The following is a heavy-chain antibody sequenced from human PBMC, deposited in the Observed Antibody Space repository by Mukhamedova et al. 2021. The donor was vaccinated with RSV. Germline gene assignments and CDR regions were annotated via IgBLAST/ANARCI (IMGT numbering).Heavy chain of an antibody. V-gene: IGHV3-64*01. Sequence: VRQAPGKGLEYVSAISSNGGSTYYANSVKGRFTISRANSKKTLYLQMGSLRVEDMAVYYCAREASEHVAFDIWGKGTMVTV. D-gene: IGHD1-14*01. CDR3: AREASEHVAFDI. J-gene: IGHJ3*02. CDR2: ISSNGGST.